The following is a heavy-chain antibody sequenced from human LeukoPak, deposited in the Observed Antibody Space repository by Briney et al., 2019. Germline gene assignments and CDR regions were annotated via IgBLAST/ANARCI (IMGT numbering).Heavy chain of an antibody. D-gene: IGHD5-18*01. V-gene: IGHV3-74*01. CDR1: GSTFSTYW. Sequence: GGSLRLSCAASGSTFSTYWMHWVRQAPGKGLVWLSRVDNDGSGTSYADSVKGRFTISRDNGKNILFLQMDSLRAEDTAVYFCARSQRGYSYGEHWGQGTPVTVSS. CDR2: VDNDGSGT. CDR3: ARSQRGYSYGEH. J-gene: IGHJ4*02.